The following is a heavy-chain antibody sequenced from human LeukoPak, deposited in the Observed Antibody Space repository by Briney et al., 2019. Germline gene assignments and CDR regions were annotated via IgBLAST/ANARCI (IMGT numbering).Heavy chain of an antibody. CDR1: GFTFGNYW. J-gene: IGHJ1*01. CDR2: IRSDGTST. CDR3: ARGGDPVKYYAEYFQY. D-gene: IGHD2-21*02. Sequence: GESLKISCAASGFTFGNYWMHWVRQGPGKGLLWVSRIRSDGTSTSYADSVKGRFTISRDNAKNTLYLQMSSLRAEDTAVYYCARGGDPVKYYAEYFQYWGQGTLVTVSS. V-gene: IGHV3-74*01.